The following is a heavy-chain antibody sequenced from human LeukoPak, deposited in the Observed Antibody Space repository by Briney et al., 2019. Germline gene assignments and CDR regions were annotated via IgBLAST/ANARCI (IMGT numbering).Heavy chain of an antibody. CDR1: GGSISTYY. CDR3: ARAPSADLYFDC. CDR2: IYTSGST. V-gene: IGHV4-4*07. Sequence: SEILSLTCTVSGGSISTYYWSWIRQPAGQGLEWIGRIYTSGSTSYNPTLKSRVTMSVDTPKNQFSLKLTSVTAADTAMYYCARAPSADLYFDCWGQGTLVTVSS. J-gene: IGHJ4*02.